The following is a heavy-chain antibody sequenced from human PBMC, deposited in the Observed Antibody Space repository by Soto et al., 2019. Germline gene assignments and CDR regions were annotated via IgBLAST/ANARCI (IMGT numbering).Heavy chain of an antibody. J-gene: IGHJ5*02. V-gene: IGHV4-34*01. CDR3: ARVRSDYYGSGSPGRWFDP. D-gene: IGHD3-10*01. CDR1: GGSFSGYY. CDR2: INHSGST. Sequence: PSETLSLTCAVYGGSFSGYYWSWIRQPPGKGLEWIGEINHSGSTNYNPSLKSRVTISVDTSKNQFSLKLSSVTAADTAVYYCARVRSDYYGSGSPGRWFDPWGQGTLVTVSS.